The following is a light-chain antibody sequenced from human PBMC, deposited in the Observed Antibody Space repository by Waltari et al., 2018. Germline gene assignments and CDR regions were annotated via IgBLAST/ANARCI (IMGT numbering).Light chain of an antibody. J-gene: IGLJ2*01. V-gene: IGLV6-57*03. Sequence: NFMLTQPHSVSESPGKTVTISCTRSSGSIASHYVQWSQPRPGSAPTTVIYEDNPRPSGVPDRFSGSIDSSSNSASLTISGLKTEDEADYYCQSYDSSNPVVFGGGTKLTVL. CDR2: EDN. CDR1: SGSIASHY. CDR3: QSYDSSNPVV.